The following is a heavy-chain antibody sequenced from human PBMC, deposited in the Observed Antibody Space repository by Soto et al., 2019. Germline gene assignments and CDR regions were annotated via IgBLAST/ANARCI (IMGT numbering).Heavy chain of an antibody. V-gene: IGHV3-53*01. CDR2: LYTGGRA. D-gene: IGHD3-9*01. J-gene: IGHJ4*02. CDR1: GFSVTDHY. CDR3: SRSFNDWATYFDY. Sequence: GSLRLSCAGSGFSVTDHYMTWVRQAPGKGLEWVSVLYTGGRAYYGDSVKGRFTISRDSSTNTLYLQMNSLKVGDKAFYFCSRSFNDWATYFDYWSEGTLVTVSS.